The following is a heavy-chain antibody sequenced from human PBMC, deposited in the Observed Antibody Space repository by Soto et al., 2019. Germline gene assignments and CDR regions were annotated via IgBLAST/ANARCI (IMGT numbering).Heavy chain of an antibody. CDR3: ARQGEPIKIYGGGRTYYYYGMDV. CDR2: IDPTDSYP. Sequence: GESLKISCEASGYSFTNYYITWVRQMPGKGLEWMGGIDPTDSYPIYSPSFQGHVTISSDKSSSTAYLQWSSLKASDSAKYYCARQGEPIKIYGGGRTYYYYGMDVWGQGTTVTVSS. CDR1: GYSFTNYY. J-gene: IGHJ6*02. V-gene: IGHV5-10-1*01. D-gene: IGHD3-3*01.